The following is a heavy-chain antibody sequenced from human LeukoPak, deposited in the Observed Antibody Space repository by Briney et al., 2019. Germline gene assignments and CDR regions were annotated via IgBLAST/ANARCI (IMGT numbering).Heavy chain of an antibody. J-gene: IGHJ5*02. CDR2: INHSGST. CDR1: GGSFSGYY. V-gene: IGHV4-34*01. D-gene: IGHD2-15*01. CDR3: ARALGYCSGGSCTRGYNWFDP. Sequence: SETLSLTCAVYGGSFSGYYWSWIRQPPGKGLEWIGEINHSGSTNYNPSLKSRVTISVDTSKNQFSLKLSSVTAADTAVYYCARALGYCSGGSCTRGYNWFDPWGQGTLVTVPS.